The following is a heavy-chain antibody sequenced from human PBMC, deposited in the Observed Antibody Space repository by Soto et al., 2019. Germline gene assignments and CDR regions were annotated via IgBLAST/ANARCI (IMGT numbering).Heavy chain of an antibody. CDR3: ARGRLRVAFDI. J-gene: IGHJ3*02. CDR1: GGSISSGGYY. CDR2: IYYSGST. V-gene: IGHV4-31*03. Sequence: SETLSLTCTVSGGSISSGGYYWSWIRQHPGKGLEWFGYIYYSGSTYYNPSLKSRVTISVDTSKNQFFLKLSSVTAADTAVYYCARGRLRVAFDIWGQGTMVTVSS.